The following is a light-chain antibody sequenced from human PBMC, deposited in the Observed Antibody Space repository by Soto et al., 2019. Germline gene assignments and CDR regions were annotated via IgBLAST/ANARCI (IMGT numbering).Light chain of an antibody. CDR3: TSCTSTRTVV. V-gene: IGLV2-14*01. CDR2: EVT. CDR1: SGDVGGYNY. J-gene: IGLJ2*01. Sequence: QSVLTQPASVSGSPGQSITISCTGTSGDVGGYNYVSWYQVHPGKAPKVVIYEVTYRPSGVVNRFSGSKSGNTASLTISGLQAEDEADYYCTSCTSTRTVVFGGGTQLTVL.